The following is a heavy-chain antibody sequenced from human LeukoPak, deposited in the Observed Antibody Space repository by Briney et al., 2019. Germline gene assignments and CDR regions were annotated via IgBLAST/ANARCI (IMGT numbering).Heavy chain of an antibody. V-gene: IGHV3-73*01. CDR3: TYTYDSSHLEPFDI. J-gene: IGHJ3*02. Sequence: GGSLRLSCAASGFTFSGSAMHWVRQASGKGLEWVGRIRSKVKSYATAYAASVKGRFTISRDDSKNTAFLQMNSLKTEDTAVYYSTYTYDSSHLEPFDIWGQGTTVTVSS. D-gene: IGHD3-22*01. CDR1: GFTFSGSA. CDR2: IRSKVKSYAT.